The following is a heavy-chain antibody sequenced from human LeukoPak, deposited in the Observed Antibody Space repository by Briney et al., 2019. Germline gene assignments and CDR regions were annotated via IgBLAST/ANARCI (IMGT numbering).Heavy chain of an antibody. V-gene: IGHV1-46*03. J-gene: IGHJ4*02. CDR3: ARGGLYYYDSSGYFGSFDY. CDR2: INPSGGST. D-gene: IGHD3-22*01. CDR1: GYTFTSYY. Sequence: GASVKVSCKASGYTFTSYYMHWLRQAPGQGLEWMGIINPSGGSTSYAQKFQGRVTMTRDTSTSTVYMELSSLRSEDTAVYYCARGGLYYYDSSGYFGSFDYWGQGTLVTVSS.